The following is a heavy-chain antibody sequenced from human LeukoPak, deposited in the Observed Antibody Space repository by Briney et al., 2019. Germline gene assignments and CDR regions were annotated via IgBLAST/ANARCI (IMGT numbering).Heavy chain of an antibody. CDR1: GGSFSGYY. CDR2: IYYSGST. Sequence: SETLSLTCAVYGGSFSGYYWGWIRQPPGKGLEWIGRIYYSGSTYYNPSLKSRVTISVDTSKNQFSLKLSSVTAADTAVYYCARDSVHDYVWGTVYYFDYWGQGTLVTVSS. D-gene: IGHD3-16*01. J-gene: IGHJ4*02. V-gene: IGHV4-34*01. CDR3: ARDSVHDYVWGTVYYFDY.